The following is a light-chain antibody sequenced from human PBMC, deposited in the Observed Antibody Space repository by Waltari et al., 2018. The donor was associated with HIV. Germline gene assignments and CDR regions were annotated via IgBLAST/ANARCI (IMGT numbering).Light chain of an antibody. CDR1: QSVSSN. J-gene: IGKJ2*01. CDR3: QQYNDWPRGP. CDR2: RAS. V-gene: IGKV3-15*01. Sequence: EIVLTQSPATLSVSPGERATLSCRASQSVSSNLAWYQQKPGQAPRLLIYRASTRTTGIPARFSGSVSGTEFTLTISSLQSEDFAVYYCQQYNDWPRGPFGQGTRLEIK.